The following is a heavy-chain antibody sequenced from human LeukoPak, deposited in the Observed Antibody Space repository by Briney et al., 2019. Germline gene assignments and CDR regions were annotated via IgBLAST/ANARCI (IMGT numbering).Heavy chain of an antibody. J-gene: IGHJ6*02. V-gene: IGHV4-31*03. Sequence: SETLSLTCTVSGGSISSSAFYWSWIRQHPGKGLEWIGYIYYTGNTYYSSSLKSRATISVDTSKNQFSLNLSSVTAADTAVYYYARATVLTYTYYYGVDVWGQGTTVTVSS. CDR3: ARATVLTYTYYYGVDV. D-gene: IGHD4-23*01. CDR2: IYYTGNT. CDR1: GGSISSSAFY.